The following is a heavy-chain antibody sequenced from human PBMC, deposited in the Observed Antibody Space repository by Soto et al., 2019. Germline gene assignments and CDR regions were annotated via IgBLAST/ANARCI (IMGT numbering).Heavy chain of an antibody. CDR1: GGSFSDYT. V-gene: IGHV4-34*01. Sequence: PXATLSLTCGVYGGSFSDYTWNWIRQTPGKGLEWIGEINHRGSINYNPSLKSRITISVDTSRNQFSLRLKSVTAADTAIYYCAAGGGFIIGHMVWFDPWGQGTLVTVSS. J-gene: IGHJ5*02. D-gene: IGHD2-8*01. CDR3: AAGGGFIIGHMVWFDP. CDR2: INHRGSI.